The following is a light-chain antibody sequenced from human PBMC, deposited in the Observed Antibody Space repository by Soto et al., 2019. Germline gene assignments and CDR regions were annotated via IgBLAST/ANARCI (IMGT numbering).Light chain of an antibody. CDR2: GAS. Sequence: EIVLTQSPGTLSLSPGERATLSCRASQSVSSSYLAWYQQKAGQAPRLLIYGASTRATGIPDRSSGSGSGTDFTLTISRLEPEDFAVYYCQQYGSSPTWTFGQGTKVEIK. V-gene: IGKV3-20*01. CDR1: QSVSSSY. CDR3: QQYGSSPTWT. J-gene: IGKJ1*01.